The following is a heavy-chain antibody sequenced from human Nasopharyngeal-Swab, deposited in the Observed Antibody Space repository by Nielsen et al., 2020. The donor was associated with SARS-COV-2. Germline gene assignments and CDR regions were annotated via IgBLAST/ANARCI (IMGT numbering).Heavy chain of an antibody. D-gene: IGHD3-22*01. V-gene: IGHV4-34*01. CDR1: GGSFSGYS. J-gene: IGHJ4*02. CDR2: INDSGST. Sequence: SETLSLTCTVYGGSFSGYSWNWIRQSPGKGLEWIGEINDSGSTNYIPSLKSRVSISLDTSTNQFSLQLRSMTASDTAVYYCARGQSKITMIVVVIAFWQYYFDYWGQGALVTVSS. CDR3: ARGQSKITMIVVVIAFWQYYFDY.